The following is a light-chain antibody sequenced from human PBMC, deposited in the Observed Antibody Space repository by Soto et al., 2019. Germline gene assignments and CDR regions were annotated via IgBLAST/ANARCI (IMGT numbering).Light chain of an antibody. CDR3: QQSSINPRT. J-gene: IGKJ1*01. CDR1: QSISSW. CDR2: ATS. Sequence: DIQMTQSPSTLSASVGDRVTITCRASQSISSWLAWYQQKPGKAPQLLIYATSSLQSGVPSRFSGSGSGTDFTLTINSLQPEDFATYFCQQSSINPRTFGQGTKVDIK. V-gene: IGKV1-39*01.